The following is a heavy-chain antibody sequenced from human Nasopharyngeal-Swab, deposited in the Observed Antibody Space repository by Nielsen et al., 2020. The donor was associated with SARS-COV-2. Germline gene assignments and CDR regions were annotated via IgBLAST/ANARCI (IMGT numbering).Heavy chain of an antibody. J-gene: IGHJ4*02. D-gene: IGHD3-22*01. V-gene: IGHV3-23*01. Sequence: GGSLRLSCAASGFTFSGYAMSWVRQAPGKGLGWVSAISGSGGSTYYADSVKGRFTISRDNSKNTLYLQMNSLRAEDTAVYYCANYDSSGYLIDYWGQGTLVTVSS. CDR1: GFTFSGYA. CDR3: ANYDSSGYLIDY. CDR2: ISGSGGST.